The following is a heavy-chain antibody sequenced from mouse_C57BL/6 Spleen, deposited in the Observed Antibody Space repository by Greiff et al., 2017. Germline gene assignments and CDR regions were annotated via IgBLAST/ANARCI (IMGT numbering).Heavy chain of an antibody. J-gene: IGHJ2*01. Sequence: VKPGASVKISCKASGYAFSSSWMNWVKQRPGKGLEWIGRIYPGDGDTNYNGKFKGKATLTADKSSSTAYMQLSSLTSEDSAVYVCARPDSSGYVVYWGQGTTLTVSS. CDR3: ARPDSSGYVVY. V-gene: IGHV1-82*01. D-gene: IGHD3-2*02. CDR2: IYPGDGDT. CDR1: GYAFSSSW.